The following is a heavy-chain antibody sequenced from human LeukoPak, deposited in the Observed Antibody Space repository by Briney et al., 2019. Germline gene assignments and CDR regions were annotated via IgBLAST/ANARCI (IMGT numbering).Heavy chain of an antibody. CDR1: GFTFSDYW. Sequence: AGGSLRLSRAASGFTFSDYWMHWVRQAPGKGLVWVARINGDGSSPTYVDSVRGRFTISRDNAKKTLYLQMNSLRVEDTAVYYCATGVSGDHWGQGTLVTVSS. J-gene: IGHJ4*02. CDR2: INGDGSSP. D-gene: IGHD3-16*01. CDR3: ATGVSGDH. V-gene: IGHV3-74*01.